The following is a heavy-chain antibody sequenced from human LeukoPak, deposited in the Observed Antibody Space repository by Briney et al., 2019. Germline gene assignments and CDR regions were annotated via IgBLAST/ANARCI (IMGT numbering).Heavy chain of an antibody. J-gene: IGHJ5*02. Sequence: SETLSLTCAVYGGSFSGYYWSWIRQPPGKGLEWIGEINHSGSTNYNPSLKSRVTISVDTSKNQFSLKLSSVTAADTAVYYCARGRSPRWLDPWGQGTLVTVSS. D-gene: IGHD1-14*01. CDR2: INHSGST. V-gene: IGHV4-34*01. CDR3: ARGRSPRWLDP. CDR1: GGSFSGYY.